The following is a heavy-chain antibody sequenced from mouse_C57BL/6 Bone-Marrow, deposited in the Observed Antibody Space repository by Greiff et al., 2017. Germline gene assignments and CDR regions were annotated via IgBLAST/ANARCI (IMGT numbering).Heavy chain of an antibody. D-gene: IGHD1-1*01. Sequence: VKLMESGPELVKPGASVKISCKASGYSFTGYYMNWVKQSPEKSLEWIGEINPSTGGTTYNQKFKAKATLTVDKSSSTAYMQLKSLTSEDSAVYYCARDYGSSYWGQGTTLTVSS. V-gene: IGHV1-42*01. CDR3: ARDYGSSY. CDR2: INPSTGGT. CDR1: GYSFTGYY. J-gene: IGHJ2*01.